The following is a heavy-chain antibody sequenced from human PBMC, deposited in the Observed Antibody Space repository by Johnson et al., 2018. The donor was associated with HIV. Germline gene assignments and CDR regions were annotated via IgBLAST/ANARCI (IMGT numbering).Heavy chain of an antibody. Sequence: QEKLVESGGVVVQPGGSLRLSCAASGFNFNTYSMHWVSQAPGNGLDWLAFVSYNGIHVYYSDSVWGRFTISRAISKNTLFLQMNSLRHEDTAMYYCAKEGDYRVSFGHYSSDAFDMWGQGTMVTVSS. CDR1: GFNFNTYS. CDR3: AKEGDYRVSFGHYSSDAFDM. J-gene: IGHJ3*02. D-gene: IGHD2-21*01. V-gene: IGHV3-30*02. CDR2: VSYNGIHV.